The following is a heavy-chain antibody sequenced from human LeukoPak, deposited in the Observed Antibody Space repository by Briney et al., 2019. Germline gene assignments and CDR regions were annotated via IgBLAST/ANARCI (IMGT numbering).Heavy chain of an antibody. V-gene: IGHV1-18*01. Sequence: ASVKVSCKVSGYTLTELSMHWVRQAPGQGLEWMGWISAYNGNTNYAQKLQGRVTMTTDTSTSTAYMELRSLRSDDTAVYYCAVDSRDSNAFDIWGQGTMVTVSS. J-gene: IGHJ3*02. D-gene: IGHD3-22*01. CDR3: AVDSRDSNAFDI. CDR2: ISAYNGNT. CDR1: GYTLTELS.